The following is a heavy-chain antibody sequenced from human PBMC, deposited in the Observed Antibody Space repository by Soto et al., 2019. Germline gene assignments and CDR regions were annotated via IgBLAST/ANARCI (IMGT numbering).Heavy chain of an antibody. D-gene: IGHD4-4*01. J-gene: IGHJ6*02. CDR2: ISHSGST. CDR3: ARLLHPAYGMDV. Sequence: PSETLSLTCAVYGGSFSGYYWSWIRQPPGKGLEWIGEISHSGSTNYNPSLKSRVTISVDTSKNQFSLKLSSVTAADTAVYYCARLLHPAYGMDVWGQGTTVTVSS. V-gene: IGHV4-34*01. CDR1: GGSFSGYY.